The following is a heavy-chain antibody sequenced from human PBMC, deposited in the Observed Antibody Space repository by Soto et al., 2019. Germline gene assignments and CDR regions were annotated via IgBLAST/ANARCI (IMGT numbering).Heavy chain of an antibody. CDR2: INPKSGGT. J-gene: IGHJ6*02. V-gene: IGHV1-2*04. Sequence: VKVYCKASGYRFTDYHIHWVRQAPGQGHEWLGRINPKSGGTSTAQKFQGWVTMTTDTSISTASMELTRLTSDDTAIYYCARGDSTDCSKGVCSFFYNHDMDVWGQGTTVTV. CDR3: ARGDSTDCSKGVCSFFYNHDMDV. D-gene: IGHD2-8*01. CDR1: GYRFTDYH.